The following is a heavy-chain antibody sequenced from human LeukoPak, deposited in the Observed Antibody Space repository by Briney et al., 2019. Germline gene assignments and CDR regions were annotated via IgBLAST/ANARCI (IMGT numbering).Heavy chain of an antibody. D-gene: IGHD3-10*01. Sequence: PGGSLRLSCAASGFTFSSYWMSWVRQAPGKGLEWVACIKEDGSEKYNLESLKGRFTISRDNAKNSLYLQMNTLRVEDTAVYYCARDRFGGMDVWGKGTTVTVSP. V-gene: IGHV3-7*01. CDR2: IKEDGSEK. CDR1: GFTFSSYW. CDR3: ARDRFGGMDV. J-gene: IGHJ6*04.